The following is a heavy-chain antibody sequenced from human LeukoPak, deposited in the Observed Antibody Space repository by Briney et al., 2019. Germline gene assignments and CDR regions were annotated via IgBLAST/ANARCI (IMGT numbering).Heavy chain of an antibody. CDR2: IWYDGSNK. CDR1: GFTFSSYG. D-gene: IGHD3-22*01. J-gene: IGHJ5*02. V-gene: IGHV3-33*01. Sequence: GGSLRLSCAASGFTFSSYGMHWVRQAPGKGLEWVAVIWYDGSNKYYADSVKGRFTISRDNSKNTLYLQMNSLRAEDTAVYYCARDYYDSSGYYHRFDPWGQGTLVTVSS. CDR3: ARDYYDSSGYYHRFDP.